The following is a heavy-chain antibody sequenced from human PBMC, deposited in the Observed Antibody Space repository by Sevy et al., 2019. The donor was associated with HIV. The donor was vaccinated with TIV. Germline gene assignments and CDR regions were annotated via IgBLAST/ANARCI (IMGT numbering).Heavy chain of an antibody. V-gene: IGHV4-59*08. D-gene: IGHD1-26*01. J-gene: IGHJ4*02. Sequence: SETLSLTCTVSGGSITSLYWNWIRQPPGKGLEWIANIYYNGHINYNPSLKSRFTLSLVMSNNQFSLRLSSVTAADTAMYYCAGENAWGRGYSWGQGTLVTVSS. CDR3: AGENAWGRGYS. CDR1: GGSITSLY. CDR2: IYYNGHI.